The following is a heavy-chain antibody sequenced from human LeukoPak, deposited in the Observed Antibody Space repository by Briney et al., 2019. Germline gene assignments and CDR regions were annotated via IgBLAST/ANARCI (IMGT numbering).Heavy chain of an antibody. D-gene: IGHD3-16*01. Sequence: SVTLSLTCTVSGGSISSGSYYWSWIRQPAGRGLEWIGRIYTSGSTNYNPSLKSRVTISVDTSKNQFSLKLSSVTAADTAVYYCASYAGGYWGQGTLVTVSS. CDR3: ASYAGGY. V-gene: IGHV4-61*02. CDR1: GGSISSGSYY. J-gene: IGHJ4*02. CDR2: IYTSGST.